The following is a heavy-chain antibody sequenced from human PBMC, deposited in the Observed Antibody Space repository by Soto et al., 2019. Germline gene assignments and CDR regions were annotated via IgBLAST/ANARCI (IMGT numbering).Heavy chain of an antibody. D-gene: IGHD2-21*02. V-gene: IGHV3-23*01. CDR2: ISGSGGST. CDR1: GFTFSSYA. CDR3: AKDNVPYCGGDCSN. Sequence: PGGSLRLSCAASGFTFSSYAMSWVRQAPGKGLEWVSAISGSGGSTYYADSVKGRFTISRDNSKNTLYLQMNSLRAEDTAVYYCAKDNVPYCGGDCSNWGQGTLVTVSS. J-gene: IGHJ4*02.